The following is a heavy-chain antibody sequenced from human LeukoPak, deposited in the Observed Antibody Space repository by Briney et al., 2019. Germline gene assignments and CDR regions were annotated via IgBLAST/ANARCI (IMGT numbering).Heavy chain of an antibody. CDR1: GDSISSGAYY. CDR3: AREPLWFGELKDAFDI. CDR2: INHSGST. V-gene: IGHV4-34*01. J-gene: IGHJ3*02. Sequence: SETLSLTCAVSGDSISSGAYYWSWIRQPPGKGLEWIGEINHSGSTNYNPSLKSRVTISVDTSKNQFSLKLSSVTAADTAVYYCAREPLWFGELKDAFDIWGQGTMVTVSS. D-gene: IGHD3-10*01.